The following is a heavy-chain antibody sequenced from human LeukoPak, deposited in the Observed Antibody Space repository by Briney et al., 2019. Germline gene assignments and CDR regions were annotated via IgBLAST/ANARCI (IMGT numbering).Heavy chain of an antibody. CDR2: IKQDGSEK. Sequence: GGSLRLSCAASGFTFSSYWMSWVRQAPGKGLEWVANIKQDGSEKYYVDSVKGRSTISRDNAKNSLYLQMNSLRAEDTAVYYCARESYLSSPSVFDIWGQGTMVTVSS. CDR3: ARESYLSSPSVFDI. CDR1: GFTFSSYW. V-gene: IGHV3-7*01. J-gene: IGHJ3*02.